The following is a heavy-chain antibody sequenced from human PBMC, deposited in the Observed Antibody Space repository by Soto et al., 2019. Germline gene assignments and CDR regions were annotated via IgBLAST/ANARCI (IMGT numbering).Heavy chain of an antibody. CDR2: IYYSGST. CDR3: ARGLRWLDY. V-gene: IGHV4-61*01. J-gene: IGHJ4*02. Sequence: PSETLSLTCTVSGGSVSSGSYYWSWIRQPPGKGLEYIGNIYYSGSTNYNPSLKSRVTISVDTSKNQFSLKLHSVTAADTAVYYCARGLRWLDYWGQGTLVTV. D-gene: IGHD2-21*01. CDR1: GGSVSSGSYY.